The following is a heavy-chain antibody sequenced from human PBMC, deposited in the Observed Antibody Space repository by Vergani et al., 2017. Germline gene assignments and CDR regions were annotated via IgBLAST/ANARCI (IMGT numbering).Heavy chain of an antibody. D-gene: IGHD4-11*01. CDR1: GFTFSSYA. J-gene: IGHJ4*02. V-gene: IGHV3-30-3*01. CDR2: ISYDGSNK. CDR3: ARDALTTVTTPYYFDY. Sequence: QVQLVESGGGVVQPGRSLRLSCAASGFTFSSYAMHWVRQAPGKGLEWVAVISYDGSNKYYADSVKRRFTISRDNSKNTLYLQMNSLRAEDTAVYYCARDALTTVTTPYYFDYWGQGTLVTVSS.